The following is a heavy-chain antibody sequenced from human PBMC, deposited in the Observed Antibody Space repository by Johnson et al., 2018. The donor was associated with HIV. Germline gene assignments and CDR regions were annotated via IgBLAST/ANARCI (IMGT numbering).Heavy chain of an antibody. J-gene: IGHJ3*02. Sequence: QVQLMESGGSAVHPGTSLRLSCVASGFTFRNFAMHWVRQAPGKGLDWVAQISYDGSSEYYADSFQGRFTISIDNAKTSLFLQMNSLRAEDTAVYYCSRDPRGVIVAPSDAFDIWGQGTMVTVSS. V-gene: IGHV3-30-3*01. CDR2: ISYDGSSE. D-gene: IGHD3-10*01. CDR1: GFTFRNFA. CDR3: SRDPRGVIVAPSDAFDI.